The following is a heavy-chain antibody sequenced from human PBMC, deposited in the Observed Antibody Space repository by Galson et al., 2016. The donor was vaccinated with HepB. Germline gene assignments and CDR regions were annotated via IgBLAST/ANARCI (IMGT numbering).Heavy chain of an antibody. Sequence: SLRLSFAASGFTFSTSAMSWVRQAPGQGLEWVSAISSTSHSTYYADSVKGRFTISRDNAKNTLFLQMDSLKIDDTAVYYCAKGWSGPDSWGQGTLVTVSS. CDR3: AKGWSGPDS. D-gene: IGHD3-3*01. J-gene: IGHJ4*02. V-gene: IGHV3-23*01. CDR1: GFTFSTSA. CDR2: ISSTSHST.